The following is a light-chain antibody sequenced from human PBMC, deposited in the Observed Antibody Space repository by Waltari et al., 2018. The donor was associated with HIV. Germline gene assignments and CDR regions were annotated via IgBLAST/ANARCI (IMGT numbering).Light chain of an antibody. Sequence: DIQMTQSPSSVSASVGGRVTINCRASQDISTWLAWYHQRPGKAPKLLIYVASTLQSGVPSRFSGSGSGTDFTLTISSLQTEDFATYYCQQTHSFPWTFGQGTKVEIK. J-gene: IGKJ1*01. V-gene: IGKV1-12*01. CDR3: QQTHSFPWT. CDR2: VAS. CDR1: QDISTW.